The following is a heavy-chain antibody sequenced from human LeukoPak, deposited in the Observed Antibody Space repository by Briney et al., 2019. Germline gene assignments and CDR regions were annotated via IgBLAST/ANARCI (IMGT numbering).Heavy chain of an antibody. CDR3: ARHMDSGTSSMVY. CDR2: IYHSGST. J-gene: IGHJ4*02. CDR1: GYSISSGYY. V-gene: IGHV4-38-2*02. Sequence: PSETLSLTCTVSGYSISSGYYWGWIRQPPGKGLEWIGSIYHSGSTYYNPSLKSRVTISADTSQNQFSLKLSSVTAEDTAVYYCARHMDSGTSSMVYWGQGTLVTVSS. D-gene: IGHD2-2*01.